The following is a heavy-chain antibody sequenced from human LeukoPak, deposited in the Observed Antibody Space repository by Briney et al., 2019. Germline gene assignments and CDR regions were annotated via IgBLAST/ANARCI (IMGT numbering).Heavy chain of an antibody. J-gene: IGHJ5*02. CDR1: GGSFSGYY. CDR3: ARGLSEQLATPP. CDR2: INHSGST. Sequence: SETLSLTCAVYGGSFSGYYWSWIRQPPGKGLEWIGEINHSGSTNYNPSLTSRVTIPVDTSKNQFSLKLSSVTAADTAVYYCARGLSEQLATPPWGQGTLVTVSS. V-gene: IGHV4-34*01. D-gene: IGHD6-6*01.